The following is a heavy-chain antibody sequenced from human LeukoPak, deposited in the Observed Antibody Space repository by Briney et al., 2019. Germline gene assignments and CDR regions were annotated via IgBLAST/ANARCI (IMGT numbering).Heavy chain of an antibody. CDR2: INHSGST. J-gene: IGHJ4*02. Sequence: SETLSFTCAVYGGSFSGYYWSWIRQPPGKGLEWIGEINHSGSTNYNPSLKSRVTISVDTSKNQFSLKLSSVTAADTAVYYCARARLSGWFDYWGQGTLVTVSS. CDR3: ARARLSGWFDY. CDR1: GGSFSGYY. V-gene: IGHV4-34*01. D-gene: IGHD3-3*01.